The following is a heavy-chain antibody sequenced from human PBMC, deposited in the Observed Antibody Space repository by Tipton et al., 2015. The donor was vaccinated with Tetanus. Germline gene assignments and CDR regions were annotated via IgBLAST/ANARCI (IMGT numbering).Heavy chain of an antibody. CDR2: ISGSGGST. CDR3: AKDHGPEITSVAATRYYYYGMDV. CDR1: GFTFSSYW. J-gene: IGHJ6*02. Sequence: SLRLSCAASGFTFSSYWMSWVRQAPGKGLEWVSVISGSGGSTYYADSVKGRFTISRDNSKNTLYLQMNSLRAEDTAVYYCAKDHGPEITSVAATRYYYYGMDVWGQGTTVTVSS. V-gene: IGHV3-23*01. D-gene: IGHD2-15*01.